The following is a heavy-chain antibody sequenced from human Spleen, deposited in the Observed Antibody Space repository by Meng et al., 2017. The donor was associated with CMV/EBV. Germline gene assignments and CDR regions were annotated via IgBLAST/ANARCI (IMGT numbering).Heavy chain of an antibody. Sequence: GGSLRLSCTASGFSLSSYWMHWVRQAPGKGLVWVSHINSDGSFTTYTDSVKGRFTISRDIAKNTLYLQMNSLRAEDTAVYYRARGGIKGLDYWGQGTRVTVSS. CDR2: INSDGSFT. CDR1: GFSLSSYW. CDR3: ARGGIKGLDY. V-gene: IGHV3-74*03. D-gene: IGHD1-26*01. J-gene: IGHJ4*02.